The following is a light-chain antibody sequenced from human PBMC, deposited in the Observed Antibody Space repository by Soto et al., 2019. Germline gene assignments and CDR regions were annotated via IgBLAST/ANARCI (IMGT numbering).Light chain of an antibody. Sequence: EIVLTQSPGTLSLSPGERVSLSCRASQSVSSDYVAWYQQKPGQAPRLLMSGASTRAPAIPDRFSGSGSGTDFTLTSSRLEPGDFAVYFCQHSSRSPVTFDQGTRLEIK. CDR3: QHSSRSPVT. CDR2: GAS. V-gene: IGKV3-20*01. J-gene: IGKJ5*01. CDR1: QSVSSDY.